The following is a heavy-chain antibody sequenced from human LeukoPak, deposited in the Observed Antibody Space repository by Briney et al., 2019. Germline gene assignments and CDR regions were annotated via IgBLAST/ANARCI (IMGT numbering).Heavy chain of an antibody. CDR2: ISGSGGST. CDR3: AKATYYDFWSGYSSDY. CDR1: GFTFSSYA. D-gene: IGHD3-3*01. V-gene: IGHV3-23*01. J-gene: IGHJ4*02. Sequence: PGGSLRLSCAASGFTFSSYAMSWVRQAPGKGLEWVSAISGSGGSTYYADSVKGRFTISRDNSKNTLYLQMNSLRAEDTAVYYCAKATYYDFWSGYSSDYWGQGTLVTVSS.